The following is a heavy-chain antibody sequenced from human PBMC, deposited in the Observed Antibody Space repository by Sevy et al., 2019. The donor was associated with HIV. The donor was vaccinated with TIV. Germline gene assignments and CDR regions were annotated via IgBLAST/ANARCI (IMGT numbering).Heavy chain of an antibody. CDR2: ISYDGSNK. Sequence: GGSLRLSCAASGFTFSNYAMHWVRQAPGKGLEWVAVISYDGSNKNYEDSVKGRFTISRDNSKNTLYLQMNSLRAKDTAVYYCAGSSSWFDYFDYWGQGTLVTVSS. CDR3: AGSSSWFDYFDY. J-gene: IGHJ4*02. CDR1: GFTFSNYA. D-gene: IGHD6-13*01. V-gene: IGHV3-30-3*01.